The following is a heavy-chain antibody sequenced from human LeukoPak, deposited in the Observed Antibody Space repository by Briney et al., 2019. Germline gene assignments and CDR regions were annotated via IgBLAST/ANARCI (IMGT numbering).Heavy chain of an antibody. CDR1: GFTFTNSW. Sequence: GGSLRLSCAASGFTFTNSWMSWVRQAPGKGLELVANIKQDRSEKYYVDSVKGRFTISRDNAKNSLYLQMNSLRAEDTAVYYCARLREIPVFGVVTKSTSYFDYWGQGTLVTVSS. V-gene: IGHV3-7*01. J-gene: IGHJ4*02. CDR3: ARLREIPVFGVVTKSTSYFDY. D-gene: IGHD3-3*01. CDR2: IKQDRSEK.